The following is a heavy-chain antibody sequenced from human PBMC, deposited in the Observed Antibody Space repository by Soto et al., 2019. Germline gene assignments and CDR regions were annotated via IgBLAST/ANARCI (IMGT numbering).Heavy chain of an antibody. CDR3: ARPNTGWYNWFDP. D-gene: IGHD6-19*01. J-gene: IGHJ5*02. V-gene: IGHV4-39*01. Sequence: PSETLSLTCTLSGGSISRSGYYWGWIRQPPGKGLEWIGSIYDSGSTYYHPSLKSRVTISVDTSKNQFSLKLSSVTAADTAVYYCARPNTGWYNWFDPWGQGTLVTVSS. CDR1: GGSISRSGYY. CDR2: IYDSGST.